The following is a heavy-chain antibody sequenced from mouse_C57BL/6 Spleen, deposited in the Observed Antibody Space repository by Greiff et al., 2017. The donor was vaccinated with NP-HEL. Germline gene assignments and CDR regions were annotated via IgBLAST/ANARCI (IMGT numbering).Heavy chain of an antibody. V-gene: IGHV5-17*01. J-gene: IGHJ1*03. CDR3: ARPHYYGSSYDWYFDV. Sequence: DVKLQESGGGLVKPGGSLKLSCAASGFTFSDYGMHWVRQVPEKGLEWVAYISSGSSTIYYADTVKGRFTISRDNAKNTLFLQMTSLRSEDTAMYYCARPHYYGSSYDWYFDVWGTGTTVTVSS. D-gene: IGHD1-1*01. CDR2: ISSGSSTI. CDR1: GFTFSDYG.